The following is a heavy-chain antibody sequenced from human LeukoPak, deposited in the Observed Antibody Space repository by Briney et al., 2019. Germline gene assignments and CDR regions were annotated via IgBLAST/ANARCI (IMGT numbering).Heavy chain of an antibody. CDR3: ARDDSSGWFYY. Sequence: PGGSLRLSCGAYGFTFTGDWMNWVRQAPGKGLEWVAKINQAGSEKYYVDSVKGRFTIFRDNAKNSLHLQINSLTAEDTAVYYCARDDSSGWFYYWGQGTLVTVSS. CDR2: INQAGSEK. CDR1: GFTFTGDW. D-gene: IGHD6-19*01. J-gene: IGHJ4*02. V-gene: IGHV3-7*01.